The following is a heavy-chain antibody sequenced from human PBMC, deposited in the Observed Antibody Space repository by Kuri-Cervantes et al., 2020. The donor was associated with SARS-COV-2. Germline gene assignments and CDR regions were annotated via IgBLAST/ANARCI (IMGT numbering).Heavy chain of an antibody. Sequence: ASVKVSCKVSGYTFTSYYMHWVRQAPGQGLEWMGIINPSGGSTSYAQKFQGRVTMTRDTSTSTVYMELSSLRSEDTAVYYFARERGLRFLERLSPFYGMDVWGQGTTVTVSS. J-gene: IGHJ6*02. CDR2: INPSGGST. D-gene: IGHD3-3*01. V-gene: IGHV1-46*01. CDR1: GYTFTSYY. CDR3: ARERGLRFLERLSPFYGMDV.